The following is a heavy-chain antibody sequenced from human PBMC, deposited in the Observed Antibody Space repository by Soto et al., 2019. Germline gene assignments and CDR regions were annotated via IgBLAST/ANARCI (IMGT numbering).Heavy chain of an antibody. CDR3: AREGYSSALGYAFDI. Sequence: ASVKVSCKVSGYTLTELSMHWVRQAPGQGLEWMGWISAYNGNTNYAQKLQGRVTMTTDTSTSTAYMELRSLRSDDTAVYYCAREGYSSALGYAFDIWGQGTMVTVSS. CDR2: ISAYNGNT. V-gene: IGHV1-18*01. CDR1: GYTLTELS. J-gene: IGHJ3*02. D-gene: IGHD6-19*01.